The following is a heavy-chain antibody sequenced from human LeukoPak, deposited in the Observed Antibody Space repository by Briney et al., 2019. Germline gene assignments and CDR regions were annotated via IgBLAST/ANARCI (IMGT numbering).Heavy chain of an antibody. V-gene: IGHV4-39*01. J-gene: IGHJ5*02. D-gene: IGHD4-17*01. CDR3: ASRYGDYDNWFDP. CDR2: IYYSGST. CDR1: GGSISSSTYY. Sequence: SETLSLTCTVSGGSISSSTYYWGWIRQPPGKGLQRIGSIYYSGSTHYNPSLKSRVTISVDTSKNQFSLKLSSVTAADTAVYYCASRYGDYDNWFDPWGQGTLVTVSS.